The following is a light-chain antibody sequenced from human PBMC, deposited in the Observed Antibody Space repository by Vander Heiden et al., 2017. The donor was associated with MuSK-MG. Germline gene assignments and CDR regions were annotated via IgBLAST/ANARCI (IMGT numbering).Light chain of an antibody. CDR2: WAS. Sequence: DIVMTQAPDSLAVSLGERATINCKSSQSVLQSATRKNYLAWYQMKPRQPPKLLFYWASARESGVPDRFSGSGSGTDFTLTISSLQAEDVAIYFCQQDDSTPQTFGQGTKVQLK. CDR1: QSVLQSATRKNY. V-gene: IGKV4-1*01. CDR3: QQDDSTPQT. J-gene: IGKJ1*01.